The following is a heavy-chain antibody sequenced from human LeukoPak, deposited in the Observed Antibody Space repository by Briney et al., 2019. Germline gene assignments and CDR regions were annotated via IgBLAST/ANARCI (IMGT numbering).Heavy chain of an antibody. J-gene: IGHJ4*02. V-gene: IGHV1-46*01. CDR1: GYTFTSYY. CDR2: INPSGTGT. D-gene: IGHD2-8*02. CDR3: AREGSGGYFDY. Sequence: ASVKVSRKASGYTFTSYYMHWVRQAPGRGLEWMGLINPSGTGTNYAQKFQGRVTMTRDTSTSTVYMELSGLRSEDTAVYYCAREGSGGYFDYWGQGTLVTVSS.